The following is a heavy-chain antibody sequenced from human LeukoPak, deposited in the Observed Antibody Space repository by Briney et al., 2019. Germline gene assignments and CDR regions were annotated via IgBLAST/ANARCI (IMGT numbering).Heavy chain of an antibody. CDR1: GYTLSELS. CDR3: AAGHCSSISCSYYFDY. D-gene: IGHD2-2*01. CDR2: FDPEDGET. J-gene: IGHJ4*02. Sequence: GASVKISCKVSGYTLSELSMYWVRQAPGKGLEWMGGFDPEDGETIYAQNFQGRVTMTEDTSTDTAYMELSSLRSEDTAVYYCAAGHCSSISCSYYFDYWGQGTLVTVSS. V-gene: IGHV1-24*01.